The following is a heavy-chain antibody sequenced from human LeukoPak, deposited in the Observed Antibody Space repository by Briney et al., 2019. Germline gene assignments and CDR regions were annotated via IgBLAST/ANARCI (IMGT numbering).Heavy chain of an antibody. CDR3: ARAAYGGGAYYFDY. V-gene: IGHV4-39*07. J-gene: IGHJ4*02. CDR1: GGSISSSSYY. Sequence: NASETLSLTCTVSGGSISSSSYYWGWIRQPPGKGLEWIGEINHSGSTNYNPSLKSRITISVDTSKNQFSLKLSSVTAADTAVYYCARAAYGGGAYYFDYWGQGTLVTVSS. D-gene: IGHD4-23*01. CDR2: INHSGST.